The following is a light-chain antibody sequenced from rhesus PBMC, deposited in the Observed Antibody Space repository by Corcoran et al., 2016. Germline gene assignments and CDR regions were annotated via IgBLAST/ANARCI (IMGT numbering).Light chain of an antibody. V-gene: IGLV2-32*02. CDR3: SSYAGNNIFF. CDR1: SSDIGDYNS. Sequence: QAALTQPRSVSGSPGQSVTMSCSGISSDIGDYNSVSWYQQHPGTAPKLMIYDVTKRPSGVSDRFSGSKSGHTASLTISGLQAEDEADYHCSSYAGNNIFFFGSGTRLTVL. CDR2: DVT. J-gene: IGLJ1*01.